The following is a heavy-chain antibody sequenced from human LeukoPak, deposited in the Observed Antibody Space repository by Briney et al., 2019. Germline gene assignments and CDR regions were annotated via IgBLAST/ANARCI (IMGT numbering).Heavy chain of an antibody. D-gene: IGHD2-2*01. CDR2: IYYSGST. V-gene: IGHV4-59*12. J-gene: IGHJ4*02. CDR3: ARGGTLGAAAREFDY. CDR1: GGSISSYY. Sequence: SETLSLTCTVSGGSISSYYWSWIRQPPGKGLEWIGYIYYSGSTNYNPSLKSRVTISVDTSKNQFSLKLSSVTAADTAVYYCARGGTLGAAAREFDYWGQGTLVTVSS.